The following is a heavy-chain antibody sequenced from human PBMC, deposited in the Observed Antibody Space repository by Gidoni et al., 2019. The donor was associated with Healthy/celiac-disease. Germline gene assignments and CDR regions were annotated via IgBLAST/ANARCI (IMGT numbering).Heavy chain of an antibody. CDR1: RGRLSSNSAA. CDR3: ARVREYYYGMDV. V-gene: IGHV6-1*02. CDR2: TYYRSKWYK. J-gene: IGHJ6*02. Sequence: QIQLQQSGPGQVKPAQPRAGNGAISRGRLSSNSAAWNWIRQSPSRGLEWLGRTYYRSKWYKDYAVSVKSRITINPDTSNNQLPLQLNSVTPEDTAVYYCARVREYYYGMDVWGQGTTVTVSS.